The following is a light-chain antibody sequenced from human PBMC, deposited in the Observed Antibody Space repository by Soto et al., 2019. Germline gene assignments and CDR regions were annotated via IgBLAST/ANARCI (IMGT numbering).Light chain of an antibody. CDR3: QHYYITPWT. CDR1: QSVLHSSNNKNY. V-gene: IGKV4-1*01. J-gene: IGKJ1*01. Sequence: DIEMTKSPDSLAASLGERATINCKSSQSVLHSSNNKNYLAWYQQKPGQPPKLLIYWASTREAGVPDRFSGSGSGTDFTLTISSLQTEDVAFYYCQHYYITPWTFGQGTKVEIK. CDR2: WAS.